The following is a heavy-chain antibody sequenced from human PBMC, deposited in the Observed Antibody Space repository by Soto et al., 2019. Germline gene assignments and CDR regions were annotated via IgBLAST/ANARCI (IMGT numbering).Heavy chain of an antibody. Sequence: QVQVVQSGAEVKKPGASVKLSCKASGYTFTTYTMHWVRQATGQRLEWMGWINGGKGNTKYSQTFQGRVTITRDTSASTGDIELSSLRSEATAVYYCARDRRDYYYYYYAMDVWGQGTTVTVSS. CDR3: ARDRRDYYYYYYAMDV. CDR1: GYTFTTYT. CDR2: INGGKGNT. J-gene: IGHJ6*02. V-gene: IGHV1-3*01.